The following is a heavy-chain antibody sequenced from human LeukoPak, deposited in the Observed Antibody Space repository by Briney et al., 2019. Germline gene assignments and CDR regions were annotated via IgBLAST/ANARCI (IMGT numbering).Heavy chain of an antibody. V-gene: IGHV1-69*13. Sequence: SVKVSCKASGGTFISYAISWVRQAPGQGLEWMGGIIPIFGTANYAQKFQGRVTITADESTSTAYMELSSLRSEDTAVYYCAIHPPYSGSYYDYWGQGTLVTVSS. CDR3: AIHPPYSGSYYDY. CDR2: IIPIFGTA. CDR1: GGTFISYA. J-gene: IGHJ4*02. D-gene: IGHD1-26*01.